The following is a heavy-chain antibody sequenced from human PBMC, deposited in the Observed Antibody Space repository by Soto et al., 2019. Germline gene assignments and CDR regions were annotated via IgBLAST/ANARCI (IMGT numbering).Heavy chain of an antibody. CDR2: INAGNGNT. D-gene: IGHD6-19*01. CDR3: AREGYSSGWTYYFDY. Sequence: ASVKVSCKXSGYTFSSYAMHWVRQAPGQRLEWMGWINAGNGNTKYSQKFQGRVTITRDTSASTAYMELSSLRSEDTAVYYCAREGYSSGWTYYFDYWGQGTLVTVS. CDR1: GYTFSSYA. V-gene: IGHV1-3*01. J-gene: IGHJ4*02.